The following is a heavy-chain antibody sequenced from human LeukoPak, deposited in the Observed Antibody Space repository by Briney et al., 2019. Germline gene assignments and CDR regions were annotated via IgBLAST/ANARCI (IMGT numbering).Heavy chain of an antibody. CDR1: GGSISNYF. D-gene: IGHD1-26*01. CDR2: IYSSGST. V-gene: IGHV4-59*08. Sequence: SETLSLTCSVSGGSISNYFWTWIRQPPGKGLEWIGYIYSSGSTYYNPSLKSRVTISVDTSKNQFSLKLSSVTAADTAVFYCARRIGGSAEIDYWGQGTLVTVSS. CDR3: ARRIGGSAEIDY. J-gene: IGHJ4*02.